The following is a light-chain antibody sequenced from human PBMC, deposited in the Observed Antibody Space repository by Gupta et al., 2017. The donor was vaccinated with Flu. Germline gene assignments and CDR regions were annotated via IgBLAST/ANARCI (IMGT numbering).Light chain of an antibody. CDR1: QSVSSNY. Sequence: IVLTQSPGTLSLSPGERATLFCRASQSVSSNYLAWYQPRPRQAPRLLIYGASSRATGLPYRFTGSGSGTDFTLTISRLEPEDYAVYYCQQYGSSPLTFGGGTKVEIK. CDR3: QQYGSSPLT. V-gene: IGKV3-20*01. CDR2: GAS. J-gene: IGKJ4*01.